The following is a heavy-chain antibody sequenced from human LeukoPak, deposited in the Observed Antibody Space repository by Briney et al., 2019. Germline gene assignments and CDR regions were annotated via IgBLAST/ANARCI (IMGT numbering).Heavy chain of an antibody. CDR3: TTTLTTVVTPILSVREFDY. CDR1: GFTFSNAW. V-gene: IGHV3-15*01. CDR2: IKSKTDGGTT. Sequence: GSLRLSCAASGFTFSNAWMSWVRQAPGKGLEWVGRIKSKTDGGTTDYAAPVKGRFTISRDDSKNTLYLQMNSLKTEDTAVYYCTTTLTTVVTPILSVREFDYWGQGTLVTVSS. D-gene: IGHD4-23*01. J-gene: IGHJ4*02.